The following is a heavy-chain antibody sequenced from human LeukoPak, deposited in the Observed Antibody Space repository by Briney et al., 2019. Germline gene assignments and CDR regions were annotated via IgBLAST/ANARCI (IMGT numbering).Heavy chain of an antibody. CDR1: GFTFSSYW. J-gene: IGHJ4*02. D-gene: IGHD4-17*01. Sequence: GGSLRLSCAASGFTFSSYWMSWVRQAPGKGLEWVSSISSSSSYIYYADSVKGRFTISRDNAKNSLYLQMNSLRAEDTAVYYCASYCGDYGCRRGISSFDYWGQGTLVTVSS. V-gene: IGHV3-21*01. CDR3: ASYCGDYGCRRGISSFDY. CDR2: ISSSSSYI.